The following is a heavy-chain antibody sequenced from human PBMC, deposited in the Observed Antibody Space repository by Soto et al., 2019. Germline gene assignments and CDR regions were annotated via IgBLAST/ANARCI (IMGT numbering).Heavy chain of an antibody. CDR2: FYSSGNT. CDR3: AIRRWLQLANYFDF. D-gene: IGHD1-1*01. CDR1: GGTVSTTTDY. Sequence: SATLSLTCTVAGGTVSTTTDYWGWIRQPPGEGLEWIGSFYSSGNTYYNPSLKSRVIISVDTSKSQFSLRLSSVTAADTAVYYXAIRRWLQLANYFDFWGQGTLVTVSS. V-gene: IGHV4-39*01. J-gene: IGHJ4*02.